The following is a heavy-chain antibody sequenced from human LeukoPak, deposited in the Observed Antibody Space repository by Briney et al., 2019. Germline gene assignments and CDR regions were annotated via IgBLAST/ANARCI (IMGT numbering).Heavy chain of an antibody. CDR3: ARSWGYYDSSGCYLLPDGMDV. CDR1: GYTFTSYA. CDR2: INAGNGNT. Sequence: ASVKVSCKASGYTFTSYAMHWVRQAPGQRLEWMGWINAGNGNTKYSQKFQGRVTITRDTSASTAYMELSSLRSEDTAVYYCARSWGYYDSSGCYLLPDGMDVWGQGTTVTVSS. D-gene: IGHD3-22*01. V-gene: IGHV1-3*01. J-gene: IGHJ6*02.